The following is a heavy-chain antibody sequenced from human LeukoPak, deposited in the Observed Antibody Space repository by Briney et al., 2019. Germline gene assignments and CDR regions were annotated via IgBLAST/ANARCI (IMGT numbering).Heavy chain of an antibody. CDR2: LSGSGGST. D-gene: IGHD5-18*01. V-gene: IGHV3-23*01. J-gene: IGHJ4*02. Sequence: GGSLRLSCAASGFTFSSYAMNWVRQAPGKGLEWVSVLSGSGGSTVYADSVKGRFTISRDNSKNTLYLQMNSLRADDTAVYYCAKASGYTYAYPFDYWGQGTLVTVSS. CDR3: AKASGYTYAYPFDY. CDR1: GFTFSSYA.